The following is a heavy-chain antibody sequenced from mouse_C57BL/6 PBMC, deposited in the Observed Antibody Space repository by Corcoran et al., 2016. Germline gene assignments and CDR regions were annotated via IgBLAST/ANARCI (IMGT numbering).Heavy chain of an antibody. D-gene: IGHD4-1*01. CDR2: INPNNGGT. J-gene: IGHJ2*01. CDR3: ANWYYFDY. Sequence: EVQLQQSGPELVKPGASVKISCKASGYTFTDYYMNWVKQSHGKSLEWIGDINPNNGGTSYNQKFKGKATLTVDTSSSTAYMELHSLTSEDSAVYFCANWYYFDYWGQGTTLTVSS. V-gene: IGHV1-26*01. CDR1: GYTFTDYY.